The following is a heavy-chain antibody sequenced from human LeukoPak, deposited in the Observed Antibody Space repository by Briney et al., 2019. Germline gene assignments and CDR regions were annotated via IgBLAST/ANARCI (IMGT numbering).Heavy chain of an antibody. Sequence: GGSLRLSCAGSGFIFCNYEMNWVRQAPGKGLEWVSYISSTGSDIYYADSVKGRFTISRDNAENSLYLQMNSLRAEDTAVYYCARDLPTGTYRAYFDNWGQGTLVTVSS. V-gene: IGHV3-48*03. CDR3: ARDLPTGTYRAYFDN. J-gene: IGHJ4*02. CDR2: ISSTGSDI. D-gene: IGHD1-26*01. CDR1: GFIFCNYE.